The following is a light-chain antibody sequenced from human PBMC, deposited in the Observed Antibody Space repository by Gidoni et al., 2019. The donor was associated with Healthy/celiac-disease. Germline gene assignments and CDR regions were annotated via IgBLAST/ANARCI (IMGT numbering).Light chain of an antibody. CDR3: QQYGSSPLT. CDR1: QSVSSSY. V-gene: IGKV3-20*01. Sequence: ELVFKQSRGTLSLSPGERATLSCRAIQSVSSSYLAWYHQKPGQSPMLLIYGASSRATGIPDRFSGSGSGTDFTLPISRLEPEDFAVYYCQQYGSSPLTFGGGTKVEIK. CDR2: GAS. J-gene: IGKJ4*01.